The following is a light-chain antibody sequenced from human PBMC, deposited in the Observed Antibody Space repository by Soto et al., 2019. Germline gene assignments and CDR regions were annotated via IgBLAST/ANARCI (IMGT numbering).Light chain of an antibody. Sequence: IMMTQSPATLSVSLGERATLSCRAGQTIYSNVALYQQSPGQAPRLLIYDASNRATGIPARFSGSGSGTDFTLTISSLEPEDFAVYYCQQRSNWPRTFGQGTKVDI. J-gene: IGKJ1*01. CDR3: QQRSNWPRT. CDR2: DAS. CDR1: QTIYSN. V-gene: IGKV3-11*01.